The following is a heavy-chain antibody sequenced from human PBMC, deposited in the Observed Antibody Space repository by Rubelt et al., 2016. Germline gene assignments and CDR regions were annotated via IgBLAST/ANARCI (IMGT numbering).Heavy chain of an antibody. CDR1: GGSFSGYY. V-gene: IGHV4-34*01. J-gene: IGHJ4*02. CDR2: INHSGST. D-gene: IGHD6-19*01. CDR3: ARGRGRLANFDY. Sequence: QVQLQQWGAGLLKPSETLSLTCAVYGGSFSGYYWSWIRQPPGKGLEWIGEINHSGSTNYNPSLKSRVPISVDTSKNQFCLKLSSVTAADTAVYYCARGRGRLANFDYWGQGTLVTVSS.